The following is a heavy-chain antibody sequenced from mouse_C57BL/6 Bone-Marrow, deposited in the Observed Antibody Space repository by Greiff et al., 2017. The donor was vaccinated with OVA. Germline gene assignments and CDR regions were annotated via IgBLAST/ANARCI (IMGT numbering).Heavy chain of an antibody. D-gene: IGHD2-5*01. CDR2: ISYSGST. Sequence: EVQLVESGPGMVKPSQSLSLTCTVTGYSITSGYDWHWIRHFPGNKLEWMGYISYSGSTNYNPSLKSRISITHDTSKNHFFLKLNSVTTEDTATYYCARESNYAFDYWGQGTTLTVSS. J-gene: IGHJ2*01. CDR3: ARESNYAFDY. CDR1: GYSITSGYD. V-gene: IGHV3-1*01.